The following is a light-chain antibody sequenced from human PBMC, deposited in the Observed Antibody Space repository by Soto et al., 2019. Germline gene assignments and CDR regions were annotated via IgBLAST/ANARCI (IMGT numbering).Light chain of an antibody. Sequence: ERVMTQSPATLPVSPGERITLSCRASQPIGINLAWYQQKPGQAPRFLVFGESNRATGVPDRFSVSGYGTEFTLTISSLQSDDLGTYFCQQYESCPFPFGPGTKV. J-gene: IGKJ2*01. CDR1: QPIGIN. V-gene: IGKV3-15*01. CDR2: GES. CDR3: QQYESCPFP.